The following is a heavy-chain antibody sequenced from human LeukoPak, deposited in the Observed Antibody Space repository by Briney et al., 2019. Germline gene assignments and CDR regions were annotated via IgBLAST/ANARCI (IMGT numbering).Heavy chain of an antibody. CDR3: ARRNYDILTGFYGGGTYNYYYTDV. J-gene: IGHJ6*03. V-gene: IGHV4-59*08. D-gene: IGHD3-9*01. CDR1: GASISSYY. CDR2: TSFSGST. Sequence: SETLSLTCTVSGASISSYYWTWIRQPPGKGLEWIGFTSFSGSTNYNPSLKSRVTISVDTSRNQFSLRLSAMTAADTAVYYCARRNYDILTGFYGGGTYNYYYTDVWGKGTTVIVSS.